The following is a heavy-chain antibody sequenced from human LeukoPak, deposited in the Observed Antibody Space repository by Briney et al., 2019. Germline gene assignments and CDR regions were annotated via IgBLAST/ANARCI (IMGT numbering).Heavy chain of an antibody. J-gene: IGHJ3*02. CDR2: IVVGSGNT. CDR1: GFTFTSSA. Sequence: GASVKVSCKASGFTFTSSAVQWVRQGRGQRLEWIGWIVVGSGNTNYAQKFQERVTITRDMSTSTAYMELSSLRSEDTAVYYCAASRHCSSTSCYYFAFDIWGQGTMVTVSS. V-gene: IGHV1-58*01. CDR3: AASRHCSSTSCYYFAFDI. D-gene: IGHD2-2*01.